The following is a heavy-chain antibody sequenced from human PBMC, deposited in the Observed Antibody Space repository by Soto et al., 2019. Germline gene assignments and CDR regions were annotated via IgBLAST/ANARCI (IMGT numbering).Heavy chain of an antibody. V-gene: IGHV3-21*01. Sequence: EVQLVASGGGLVKPGGSLSLSCAASRFTFSSYSMNWVRQAPGKGLEWVSSISSSRRFIYYADSVKGRFTISRDNAKNSLSLQMNSLTAEDTAVYYCARSGYYYYGMDVWGQGTTVTVSS. CDR2: ISSSRRFI. CDR3: ARSGYYYYGMDV. CDR1: RFTFSSYS. J-gene: IGHJ6*02.